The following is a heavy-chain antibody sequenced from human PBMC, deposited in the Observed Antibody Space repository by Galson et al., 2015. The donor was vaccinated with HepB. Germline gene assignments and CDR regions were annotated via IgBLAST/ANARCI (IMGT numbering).Heavy chain of an antibody. CDR3: AREKIDYGDYRGFDY. V-gene: IGHV1-2*06. CDR2: INPNSGGT. D-gene: IGHD4-17*01. Sequence: SVKVSCKASGYILTDHYIHWVRQAPGQELEWMGRINPNSGGTNYAQKFQGRVTMTRDTSISTTYMDLSRLRSDDTAVYYCAREKIDYGDYRGFDYWGQGTLVTVSS. CDR1: GYILTDHY. J-gene: IGHJ4*02.